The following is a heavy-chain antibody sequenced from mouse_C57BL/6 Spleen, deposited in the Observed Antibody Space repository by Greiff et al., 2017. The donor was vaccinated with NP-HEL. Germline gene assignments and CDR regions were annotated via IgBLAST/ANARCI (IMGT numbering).Heavy chain of an antibody. CDR2: ISSGSSTI. V-gene: IGHV5-17*01. D-gene: IGHD1-1*01. CDR3: ARLYRITTVPDWYFDV. CDR1: GFTFSDYG. J-gene: IGHJ1*03. Sequence: EVQGVESGGGLVKPGGSLKLSCAASGFTFSDYGMHWVRQAPEKGLEWVAYISSGSSTIYYADTVKGRFTISRDNAKNTLFLQMTSLRSEDTAMYYCARLYRITTVPDWYFDVWGTGTTVTVSS.